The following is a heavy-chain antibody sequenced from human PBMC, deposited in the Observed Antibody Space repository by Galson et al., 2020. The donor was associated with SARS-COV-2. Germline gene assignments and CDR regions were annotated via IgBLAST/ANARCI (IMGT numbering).Heavy chain of an antibody. J-gene: IGHJ6*02. CDR1: GFTFSNAW. CDR3: TTEDLIAVAGYYYYYGMDV. D-gene: IGHD6-19*01. V-gene: IGHV3-15*01. Sequence: TGGSLRLSCAASGFTFSNAWMSWVRQAPGKGLEWVGRIKSKTDGGTTDYAAPVKGRFTISRDDSKNTLYLQMNSLKTEDTAVYYCTTEDLIAVAGYYYYYGMDVWGQGTTVTVSS. CDR2: IKSKTDGGTT.